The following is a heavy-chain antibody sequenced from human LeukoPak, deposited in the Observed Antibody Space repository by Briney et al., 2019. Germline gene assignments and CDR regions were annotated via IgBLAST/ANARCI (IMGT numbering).Heavy chain of an antibody. CDR2: SKEDGGET. Sequence: GGTLRLSCVASGFVFSNYWMGWVLQAQGKGLEWVANSKEDGGETYYVDSVKGRFTISRDNAKNSLDLQMNSLRDEDTAVYYCARRKEVQTTFDYWGQGTLVTVSS. D-gene: IGHD4/OR15-4a*01. V-gene: IGHV3-7*01. J-gene: IGHJ4*02. CDR1: GFVFSNYW. CDR3: ARRKEVQTTFDY.